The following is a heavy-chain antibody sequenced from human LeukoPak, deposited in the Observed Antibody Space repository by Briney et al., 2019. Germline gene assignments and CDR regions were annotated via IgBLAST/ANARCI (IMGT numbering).Heavy chain of an antibody. Sequence: GGSLRLSCAASGFTFSSYGMSWVRQAPGKGLEWVSAISGSGGSTYYADSVKGRFTISRDNSKNTLYLQMNSLRAEDTAVYYCAKDHAPGHIAVAAYWGQGTLVTVSS. D-gene: IGHD6-19*01. CDR1: GFTFSSYG. CDR2: ISGSGGST. V-gene: IGHV3-23*01. J-gene: IGHJ4*02. CDR3: AKDHAPGHIAVAAY.